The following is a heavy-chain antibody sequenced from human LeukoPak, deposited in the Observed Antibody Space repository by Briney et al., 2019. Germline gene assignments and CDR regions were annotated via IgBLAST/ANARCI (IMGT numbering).Heavy chain of an antibody. CDR3: ADPGVGF. V-gene: IGHV3-74*01. D-gene: IGHD2-8*01. Sequence: GGSLRLSCVASGFTFSSYWMHWVRQDPRKGLVWVSRINGDGRNINYADSVRGRFTISRDNAKNTLYLQMNNLGAKDTAVYYCADPGVGFWGQGTLVTVSS. CDR1: GFTFSSYW. J-gene: IGHJ1*01. CDR2: INGDGRNI.